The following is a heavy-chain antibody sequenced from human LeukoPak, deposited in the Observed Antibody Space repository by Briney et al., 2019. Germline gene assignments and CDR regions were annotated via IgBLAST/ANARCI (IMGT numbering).Heavy chain of an antibody. D-gene: IGHD2-15*01. CDR3: ARYYCSASICYHFDY. CDR2: INHSGST. V-gene: IGHV4-34*01. J-gene: IGHJ4*02. Sequence: SSFYWGWIRQPPGKGLEWIGEINHSGSTNYNPSLKSRVTISVDTSKNQFSLKLSSVTAADTAVYYCARYYCSASICYHFDYWGQGTLVTVSS. CDR1: SSFY.